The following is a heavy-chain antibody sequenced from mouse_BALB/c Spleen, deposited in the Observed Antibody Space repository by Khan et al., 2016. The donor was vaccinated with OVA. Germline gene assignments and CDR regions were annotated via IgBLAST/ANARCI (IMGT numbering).Heavy chain of an antibody. J-gene: IGHJ3*01. CDR2: INPSNGYT. D-gene: IGHD2-14*01. CDR1: GYTFTTYT. CDR3: AREGAYYRSDGWFSY. V-gene: IGHV1-4*01. Sequence: QVQLQQSGAELARPGASVKMSCKASGYTFTTYTMHWVKQRPGQGLEWIGYINPSNGYTNYNQKFKDKSTLTADKSSNTAYMQLSSLTSDYSAVYYCAREGAYYRSDGWFSYWGQGTLVTVSA.